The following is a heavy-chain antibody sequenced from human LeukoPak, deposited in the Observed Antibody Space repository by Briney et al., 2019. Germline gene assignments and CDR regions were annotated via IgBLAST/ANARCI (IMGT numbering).Heavy chain of an antibody. D-gene: IGHD2-2*01. CDR3: ARIFPRGTPRDIVVVPAAPNYFDY. CDR2: IYYSGST. J-gene: IGHJ4*02. Sequence: PSETLSLTCTVSGGSISSSSYYWGWIRQPPGKGLEWIGSIYYSGSTYYNPSLKSRVTISVDTSKNQFSLKLSSVTAADTAVYYCARIFPRGTPRDIVVVPAAPNYFDYWGQGTLVTVSS. CDR1: GGSISSSSYY. V-gene: IGHV4-39*07.